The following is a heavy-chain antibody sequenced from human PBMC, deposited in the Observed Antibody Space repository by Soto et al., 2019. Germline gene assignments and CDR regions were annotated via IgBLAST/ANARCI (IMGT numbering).Heavy chain of an antibody. Sequence: PGGSLRLSCAASGFTFSSYAMHWVRQAPGKGLEWVAVISYDGSNKYYADSVKGRFTISRDNSKNTLYLQMNSLRAEDTAVYYCARTDGARFGLGTGYYYYGMDVWGQETTVTVAS. J-gene: IGHJ6*02. V-gene: IGHV3-30-3*01. CDR1: GFTFSSYA. D-gene: IGHD3-10*01. CDR3: ARTDGARFGLGTGYYYYGMDV. CDR2: ISYDGSNK.